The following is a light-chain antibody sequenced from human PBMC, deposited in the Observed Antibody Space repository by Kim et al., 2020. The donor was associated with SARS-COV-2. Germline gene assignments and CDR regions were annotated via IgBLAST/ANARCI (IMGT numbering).Light chain of an antibody. CDR2: DFS. CDR3: TSYTASSSFV. J-gene: IGLJ1*01. Sequence: GQALTIASTGTSGEVGSFMYVSWYQQHPGRGPKLMIYDFSKRPSGVSNRVSCSKSGNTASLTISGLQAEDEADYFCTSYTASSSFVFGTGTKVTVL. CDR1: SGEVGSFMY. V-gene: IGLV2-14*04.